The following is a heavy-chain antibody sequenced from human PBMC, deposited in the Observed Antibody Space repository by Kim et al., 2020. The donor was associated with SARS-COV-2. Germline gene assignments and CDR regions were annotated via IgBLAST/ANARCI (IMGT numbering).Heavy chain of an antibody. CDR3: ARDGSGSYFGPFDY. CDR1: GFTFSSYA. D-gene: IGHD1-26*01. Sequence: GGSLRLSCAASGFTFSSYAMHWVRQAPGKGLEWVAVISYDGSNKYYADSVKGRFTIPRDNSKNTLYLQMNSLRAEDTAVYYCARDGSGSYFGPFDYWGQGTLVTVSS. J-gene: IGHJ4*02. CDR2: ISYDGSNK. V-gene: IGHV3-30*04.